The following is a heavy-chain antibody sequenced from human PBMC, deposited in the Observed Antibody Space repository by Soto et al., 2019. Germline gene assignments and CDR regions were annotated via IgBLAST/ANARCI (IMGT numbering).Heavy chain of an antibody. J-gene: IGHJ5*02. CDR1: GFTFSTFA. CDR3: AKDPRVSFHP. CDR2: ISASGGST. Sequence: GGSLRLSCAASGFTFSTFAMSWVRQAPGKGLEWVSAISASGGSTYYADSVKGRFTISRDNSNNTLYLQMNSLRVEDTAVYYCAKDPRVSFHPWGQGPLAPVSS. V-gene: IGHV3-23*01.